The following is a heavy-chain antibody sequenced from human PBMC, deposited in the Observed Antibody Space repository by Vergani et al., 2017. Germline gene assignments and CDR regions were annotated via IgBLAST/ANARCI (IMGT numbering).Heavy chain of an antibody. CDR2: IWYDGSNK. CDR3: ARKGITGKDYYYYYGMDV. Sequence: VQLVESGGGLVKPGGSLRLSCAASGFTFSSYSMNWVRQAPGKGLEWVAVIWYDGSNKYYADSVKGRFTISRDNSKNTLYLQMNSLRAEDTAVYYCARKGITGKDYYYYYGMDVWGQGTTVTVSS. J-gene: IGHJ6*02. D-gene: IGHD1-20*01. CDR1: GFTFSSYS. V-gene: IGHV3-33*08.